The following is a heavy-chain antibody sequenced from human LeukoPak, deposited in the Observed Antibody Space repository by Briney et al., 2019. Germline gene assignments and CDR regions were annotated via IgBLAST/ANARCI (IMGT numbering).Heavy chain of an antibody. V-gene: IGHV3-23*01. CDR2: ISGSGDST. Sequence: GGSLRLSCAASGFTFSSYAMSWVRQAPGKGLEWVSAISGSGDSTYYADSVKGRFTISRDNSKNTLYVQMNSLRVEDTAVYYCARASRDGRPSFDYWGQGTLVTVSS. CDR1: GFTFSSYA. CDR3: ARASRDGRPSFDY. D-gene: IGHD5-24*01. J-gene: IGHJ4*02.